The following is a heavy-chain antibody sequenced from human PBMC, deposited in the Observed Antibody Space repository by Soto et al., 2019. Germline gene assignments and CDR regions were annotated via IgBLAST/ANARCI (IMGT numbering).Heavy chain of an antibody. V-gene: IGHV4-30-4*01. J-gene: IGHJ4*02. Sequence: QVQLQESGPGLVKPSQTLSLTCTVSGGSISSGDYYWSWIRQPPGKGLEWIGYIYYSGSTYYNPSRKSRVTLSVDPSKNQFSLKLRSVTAADTAVYYCARVGGFGATTIDYWGQGTLVTVSS. CDR2: IYYSGST. D-gene: IGHD3-10*01. CDR1: GGSISSGDYY. CDR3: ARVGGFGATTIDY.